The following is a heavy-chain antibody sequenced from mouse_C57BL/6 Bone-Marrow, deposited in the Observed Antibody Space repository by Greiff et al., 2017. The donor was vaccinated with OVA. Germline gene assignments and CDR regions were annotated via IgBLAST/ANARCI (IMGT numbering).Heavy chain of an antibody. V-gene: IGHV5-4*01. D-gene: IGHD2-4*01. CDR2: ISDGGSYT. Sequence: EVHLVESGGGLVKPGGSLKLSCAASGFTFSSYAMSWVRQTPEKRLEWVATISDGGSYTYYPDNVKGRFTISRDNAKNNLYLQMSHLKSEDTAMYYCARWTMITPAFAYWGQGTLVTVSA. CDR3: ARWTMITPAFAY. CDR1: GFTFSSYA. J-gene: IGHJ3*01.